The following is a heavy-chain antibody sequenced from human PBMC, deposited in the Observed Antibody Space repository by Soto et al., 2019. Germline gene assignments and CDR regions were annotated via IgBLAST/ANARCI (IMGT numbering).Heavy chain of an antibody. Sequence: QVQLVESGGAVVQPGRSLRLSCAASGFTFSSYVMHWVRQAPGKGLEWVAVISYDGSNKYYADSVKGRFTISRDNSKNPLYLQMSSLRAEDTAVYYCARDCTNGVCRGYYYYGMDVWGQGTTVTVSS. CDR1: GFTFSSYV. D-gene: IGHD2-8*01. V-gene: IGHV3-30-3*01. J-gene: IGHJ6*02. CDR2: ISYDGSNK. CDR3: ARDCTNGVCRGYYYYGMDV.